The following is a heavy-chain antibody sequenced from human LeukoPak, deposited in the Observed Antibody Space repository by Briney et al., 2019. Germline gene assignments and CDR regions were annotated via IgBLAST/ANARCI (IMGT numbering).Heavy chain of an antibody. Sequence: SETLSLTCTVSGGSISSSSCYWGWIRQPPGKGLEWIGSIYYSGSTYYNPSLKSRVTISVDTSKNQFSLRLSSVTAADTAVYYCARRGAAAGSYYFDYWGQGTLVTVSS. V-gene: IGHV4-39*01. D-gene: IGHD6-13*01. CDR3: ARRGAAAGSYYFDY. J-gene: IGHJ4*02. CDR1: GGSISSSSCY. CDR2: IYYSGST.